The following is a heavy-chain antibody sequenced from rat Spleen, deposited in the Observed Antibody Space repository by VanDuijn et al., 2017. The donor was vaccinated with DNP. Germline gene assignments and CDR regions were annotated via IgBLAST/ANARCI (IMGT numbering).Heavy chain of an antibody. CDR2: ISTSGVVT. Sequence: EVQLVESGGGLVQPGRSLKLSCAASGFTFSDYYMAWVRQAPTKGLEWVADISTSGVVTYYRDSVKGRFTISRDNAKSTLYLQMDSLRSEDTATYYCATLELGADYFDYWGQGVMVTVSS. CDR3: ATLELGADYFDY. D-gene: IGHD5-1*01. CDR1: GFTFSDYY. V-gene: IGHV5-27*01. J-gene: IGHJ2*01.